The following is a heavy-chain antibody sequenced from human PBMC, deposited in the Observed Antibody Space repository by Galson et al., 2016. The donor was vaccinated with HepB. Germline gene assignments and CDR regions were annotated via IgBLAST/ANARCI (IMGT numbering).Heavy chain of an antibody. Sequence: SLRLSCAASGFTFSSYAMSWVRQAPGKGLEWVAAISGSGGSTYYADSVKGRFTISRDNSKNTLYLQMNSLRAEDTAVYYCAKAADYYDSSGYYYLNWFDPWGQRTLVTVSS. V-gene: IGHV3-23*01. CDR3: AKAADYYDSSGYYYLNWFDP. J-gene: IGHJ5*02. CDR2: ISGSGGST. D-gene: IGHD3-22*01. CDR1: GFTFSSYA.